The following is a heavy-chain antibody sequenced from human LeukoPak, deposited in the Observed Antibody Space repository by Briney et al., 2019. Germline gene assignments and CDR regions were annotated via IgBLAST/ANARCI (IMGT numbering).Heavy chain of an antibody. Sequence: GASVKVSCKASGYTFTGYYIHWVRQAPGQGPEWMGWINPNSGDTRYAQKFQGRVSMTRDTSISTAYMDLSRLTSDDTAVYYCARDPHTSGWYGIGDYWGRGTLVTVSS. CDR1: GYTFTGYY. CDR2: INPNSGDT. V-gene: IGHV1-2*02. CDR3: ARDPHTSGWYGIGDY. D-gene: IGHD6-19*01. J-gene: IGHJ4*01.